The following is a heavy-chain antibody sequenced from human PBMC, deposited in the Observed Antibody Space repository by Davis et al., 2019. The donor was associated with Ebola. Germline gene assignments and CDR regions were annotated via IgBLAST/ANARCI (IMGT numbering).Heavy chain of an antibody. D-gene: IGHD6-13*01. J-gene: IGHJ4*02. V-gene: IGHV3-21*01. CDR1: GFTFSSYS. Sequence: GGSLRLSCAASGFTFSSYSMNRVRQAPGKGLEWVSSISSSSSYIYYADSVKGRFTISRDNAKNSLYLQMNSRRAEDTAVYYCAREKAASYFDYWGQGTLVTVSS. CDR2: ISSSSSYI. CDR3: AREKAASYFDY.